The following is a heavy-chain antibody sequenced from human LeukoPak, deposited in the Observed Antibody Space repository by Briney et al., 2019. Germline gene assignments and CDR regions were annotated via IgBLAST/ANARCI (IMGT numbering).Heavy chain of an antibody. V-gene: IGHV1-46*01. CDR2: INPSGGST. Sequence: ASVKVSCKASGYTFTSYYMHWVRQAPGQGLEWMGIINPSGGSTSYAQKFQGRVTMTRDTSTSTVYMELSSLRSEDTAVYYCARGIVVVPAAPVYGMDVWGKGTTVTVSS. D-gene: IGHD2-2*01. CDR3: ARGIVVVPAAPVYGMDV. CDR1: GYTFTSYY. J-gene: IGHJ6*04.